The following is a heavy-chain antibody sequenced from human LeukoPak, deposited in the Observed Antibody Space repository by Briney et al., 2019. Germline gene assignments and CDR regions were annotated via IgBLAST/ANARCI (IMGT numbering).Heavy chain of an antibody. J-gene: IGHJ4*02. CDR1: GGSVSSANYY. CDR3: AIQLWFPPDY. V-gene: IGHV4-61*01. Sequence: PSETLSLTCTVSGGSVSSANYYWTWIRQPPGKGLEWIGYIYYSGSTHYNPSLKSRVTISVDTSKNQFSLKLSSVTAADTAVYYCAIQLWFPPDYWGQGTLVTVSS. CDR2: IYYSGST. D-gene: IGHD5-18*01.